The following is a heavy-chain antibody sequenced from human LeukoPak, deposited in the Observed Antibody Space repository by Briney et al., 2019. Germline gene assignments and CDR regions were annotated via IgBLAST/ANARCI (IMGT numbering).Heavy chain of an antibody. CDR2: IYPGDSDT. D-gene: IGHD2-15*01. J-gene: IGHJ4*02. V-gene: IGHV5-51*01. Sequence: GESLKISCKGSGYSFTSYWIGWVRQMPGKGLEWMGIIYPGDSDTIYSPSFEGQVTISADKSISTAYLQWSSLRASDTAMYFCARRFCSGGTCYYFDSWGQGFLVTVSS. CDR1: GYSFTSYW. CDR3: ARRFCSGGTCYYFDS.